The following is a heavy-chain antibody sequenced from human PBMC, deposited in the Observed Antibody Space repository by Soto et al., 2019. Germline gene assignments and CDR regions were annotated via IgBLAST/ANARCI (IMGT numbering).Heavy chain of an antibody. J-gene: IGHJ6*02. V-gene: IGHV1-69*13. CDR3: ARGGSPDGYNPYYYYGMDV. CDR1: GGTFSSYA. D-gene: IGHD5-12*01. CDR2: IIPIFGTA. Sequence: ASVKVSCKASGGTFSSYAISWVRQAPGQGLEWMGGIIPIFGTANYAQKFQGRVTITADESTSTAYMELSSLRSEDTAVYYCARGGSPDGYNPYYYYGMDVWGQGTTVTVSS.